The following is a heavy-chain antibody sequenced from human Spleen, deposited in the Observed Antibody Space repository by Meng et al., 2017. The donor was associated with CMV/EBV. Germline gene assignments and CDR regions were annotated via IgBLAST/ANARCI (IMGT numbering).Heavy chain of an antibody. D-gene: IGHD3-3*01. V-gene: IGHV3-11*04. CDR1: GFTFSDYY. CDR3: AQSGYRDAWFDP. Sequence: GGSLRLSCAASGFTFSDYYMSWIRQAPGKGLEWVSYISSSGSTIYYADSVKGRFTISRDNSKNTLYLQMNSLRAEDTAVYYCAQSGYRDAWFDPWGQGTLVTVSS. CDR2: ISSSGSTI. J-gene: IGHJ5*02.